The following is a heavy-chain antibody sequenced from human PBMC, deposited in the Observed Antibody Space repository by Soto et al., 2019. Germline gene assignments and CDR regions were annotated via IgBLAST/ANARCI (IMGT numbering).Heavy chain of an antibody. V-gene: IGHV4-31*02. CDR2: IYYSGST. Sequence: SETPSLTCTVSGGSISSGGYYWSWIRQHPGKGLEWIGYIYYSGSTYYNPSLKSRVTISVDTSKNQFSLKLSSVTAADTAVYYCARAGPDAFDIWGQGTMVTVS. CDR3: ARAGPDAFDI. J-gene: IGHJ3*02. CDR1: GGSISSGGYY.